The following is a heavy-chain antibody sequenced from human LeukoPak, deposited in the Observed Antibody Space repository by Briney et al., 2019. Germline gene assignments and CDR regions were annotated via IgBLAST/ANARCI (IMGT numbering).Heavy chain of an antibody. D-gene: IGHD4-17*01. CDR2: IYHSGST. V-gene: IGHV4-38-2*02. J-gene: IGHJ3*02. Sequence: PSETLSLTCTVSGYSISSGYYWGWIRQPPGKGLEWIGSIYHSGSTYYNPSLKSRVTISVDTSKNQFSLKLSSVTAADTAVYYCARGATVTTFYAFDIWGQGTMVTVSS. CDR1: GYSISSGYY. CDR3: ARGATVTTFYAFDI.